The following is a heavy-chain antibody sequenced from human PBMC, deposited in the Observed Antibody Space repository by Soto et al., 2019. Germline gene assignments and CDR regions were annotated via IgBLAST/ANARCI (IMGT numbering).Heavy chain of an antibody. CDR1: GGSISSYY. Sequence: SETLSLTCTVSGGSISSYYWSWIRQPPGKGLEWIGYIYYSGSTNYNPSLKSRVTISVDTSKNQFSLKLSSVTAADTAVYYCARVSVTIFGVVILYYYYYMDVWGKGTTVTVSS. CDR2: IYYSGST. CDR3: ARVSVTIFGVVILYYYYYMDV. V-gene: IGHV4-59*01. D-gene: IGHD3-3*01. J-gene: IGHJ6*03.